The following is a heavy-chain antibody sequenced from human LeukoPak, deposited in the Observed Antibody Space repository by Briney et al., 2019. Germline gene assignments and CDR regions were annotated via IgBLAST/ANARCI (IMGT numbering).Heavy chain of an antibody. D-gene: IGHD3-22*01. J-gene: IGHJ4*02. CDR2: ISSSGSTI. CDR3: ARPPSSAGIRYFDY. V-gene: IGHV3-11*04. CDR1: GFTFSDYY. Sequence: KAGGSLRLSCAASGFTFSDYYMSWIRQAPGKGLEWVSYISSSGSTIYYADSVKGRFTISRDNAKNSLYLQMNSLRAEDTAVYYCARPPSSAGIRYFDYWGQGTLVTVSS.